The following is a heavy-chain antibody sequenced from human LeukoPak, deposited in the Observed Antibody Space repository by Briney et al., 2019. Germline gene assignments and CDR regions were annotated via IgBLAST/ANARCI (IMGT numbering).Heavy chain of an antibody. D-gene: IGHD3-22*01. CDR3: ARGLRYYDSSGYRTGYWFDP. Sequence: SETLSLTCTVSGGSISSYYWSWLRQPAGKGLEWIGCIYTSGSTNYNPSLKSRVTMSVDTSKNQFSLKLSSVTAADTAVYYCARGLRYYDSSGYRTGYWFDPWGQGTLVTVSS. V-gene: IGHV4-4*07. CDR1: GGSISSYY. CDR2: IYTSGST. J-gene: IGHJ5*02.